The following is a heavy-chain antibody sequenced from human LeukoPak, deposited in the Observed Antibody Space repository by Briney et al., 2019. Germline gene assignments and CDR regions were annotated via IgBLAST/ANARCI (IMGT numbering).Heavy chain of an antibody. CDR2: IHHSGST. CDR1: GGSISNNNW. J-gene: IGHJ6*03. V-gene: IGHV4-4*02. Sequence: SETLSLTCAVSGGSISNNNWWSWVLQPPGKGLEWIVEIHHSGSTNYNPSLKSRVTISVDKSNNQLSLKLSSVTAADTAVYYCARAKDYYDSSGYLRGRGYYMDVWGKGTTVTVSS. CDR3: ARAKDYYDSSGYLRGRGYYMDV. D-gene: IGHD3-22*01.